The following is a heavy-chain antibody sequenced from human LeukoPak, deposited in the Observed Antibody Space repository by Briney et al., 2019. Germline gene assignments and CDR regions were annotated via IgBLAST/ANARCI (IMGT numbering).Heavy chain of an antibody. V-gene: IGHV4-39*01. J-gene: IGHJ4*02. CDR1: GGSISSSCYY. Sequence: SETLSLTCTVSGGSISSSCYYWGWIRQPPGKGLEWIGSIYYCGSTYYNTSLKSRLTISVDTSKNQFSLNWSSVTAADTAVYYCARRIVGTRGFDYWGQGTLVTLSS. D-gene: IGHD4-23*01. CDR2: IYYCGST. CDR3: ARRIVGTRGFDY.